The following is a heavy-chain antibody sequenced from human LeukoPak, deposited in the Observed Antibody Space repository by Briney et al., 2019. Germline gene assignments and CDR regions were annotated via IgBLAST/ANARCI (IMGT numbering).Heavy chain of an antibody. D-gene: IGHD5-12*01. CDR2: IKQDGSEK. CDR1: GFTFSSYW. Sequence: PGGSLRLSCAASGFTFSSYWMSWVRQAPGKGLEWVANIKQDGSEKYLVDSVKGRFTTSRDNAKNSLYLQMNSLRAEDTAVYYCASGATILDYWGQGTLVTVSS. J-gene: IGHJ4*02. CDR3: ASGATILDY. V-gene: IGHV3-7*01.